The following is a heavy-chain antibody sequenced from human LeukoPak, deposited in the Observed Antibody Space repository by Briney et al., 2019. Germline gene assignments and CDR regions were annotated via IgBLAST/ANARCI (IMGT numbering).Heavy chain of an antibody. CDR1: GGSFSGYC. J-gene: IGHJ4*02. Sequence: KPSETLSRTCAVYGGSFSGYCWSWIRQPPGKGREWMGEINHSGSTNYNPSLKSRGTISVDTYKNKFSLKLSSVTAADTAVYDCARGGRSSGWRGRGYYFDYWGQGTLVTVSS. CDR3: ARGGRSSGWRGRGYYFDY. V-gene: IGHV4-34*01. CDR2: INHSGST. D-gene: IGHD6-19*01.